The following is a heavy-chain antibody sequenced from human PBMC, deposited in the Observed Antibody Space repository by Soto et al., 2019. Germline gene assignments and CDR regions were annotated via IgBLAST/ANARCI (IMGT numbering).Heavy chain of an antibody. D-gene: IGHD3-22*01. Sequence: GXSVKVSCKASGYTFTRYYMHWVRQAPGQVLEWMGIINXSRGSXSYAKKYQGRXXMTGDKSXXTVYMELSSLRSEETAVYYCARVKRDSSYTFDYWGQGTLVTVSS. CDR2: INXSRGSX. CDR1: GYTFTRYY. J-gene: IGHJ4*02. V-gene: IGHV1-46*01. CDR3: ARVKRDSSYTFDY.